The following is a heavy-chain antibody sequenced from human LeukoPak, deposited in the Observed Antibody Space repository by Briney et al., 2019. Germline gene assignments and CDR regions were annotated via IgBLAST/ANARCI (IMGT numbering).Heavy chain of an antibody. D-gene: IGHD3-10*01. V-gene: IGHV1-2*02. Sequence: ASVKLSCTASGYTFTGYYMHWVRQAPGQGLEWMGWINPNSGGTNYAQKFQGRVTMTRDTSISTAYMELSRLRSDDTAVYYCGREPYGSGSVYYYYYYMDVWGKGTTVTVSS. CDR3: GREPYGSGSVYYYYYYMDV. CDR2: INPNSGGT. J-gene: IGHJ6*03. CDR1: GYTFTGYY.